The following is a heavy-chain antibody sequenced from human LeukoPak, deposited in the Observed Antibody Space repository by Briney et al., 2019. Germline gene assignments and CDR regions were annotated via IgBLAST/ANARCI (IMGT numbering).Heavy chain of an antibody. J-gene: IGHJ3*02. V-gene: IGHV3-30*18. CDR1: GFTFSSYG. D-gene: IGHD6-25*01. Sequence: PGRSLRLSCAASGFTFSSYGMHWVRQAPGKGLEWVAVISYDGSNKYYADSVKGRFTISRDNSKNTLYLQMNSLRAEDTAVYYCAKWVEQRLSPGAFDIWGQGTMVTVSS. CDR3: AKWVEQRLSPGAFDI. CDR2: ISYDGSNK.